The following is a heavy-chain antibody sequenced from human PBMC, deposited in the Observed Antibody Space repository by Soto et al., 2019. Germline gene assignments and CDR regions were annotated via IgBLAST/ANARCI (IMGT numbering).Heavy chain of an antibody. D-gene: IGHD3-9*01. CDR2: IWYDGSNK. CDR3: AREDILTGRLLDY. J-gene: IGHJ4*02. V-gene: IGHV3-33*01. Sequence: QPGGSLRLSCAASGFTFSSYGMHWVRQAPGKGLEWVAVIWYDGSNKYYADSVKGRFTISRDNSKNTLYLQMNSLRAEDTAVYYCAREDILTGRLLDYWGQGTLVTVSS. CDR1: GFTFSSYG.